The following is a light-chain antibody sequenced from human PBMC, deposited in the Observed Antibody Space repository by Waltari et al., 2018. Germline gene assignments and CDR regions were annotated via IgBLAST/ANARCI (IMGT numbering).Light chain of an antibody. CDR2: GAS. J-gene: IGKJ2*01. CDR1: QSISSN. V-gene: IGKV3-15*01. Sequence: EIVITQSPTTLSVSPGEQARLSCRASQSISSNLVWYQHRPGQAPRVHIYGASTWSTGIPARFSGSGSGTEVTLTVTSLQSEDFAVNYCLQYKNWPPLFTFGQGTKLEI. CDR3: LQYKNWPPLFT.